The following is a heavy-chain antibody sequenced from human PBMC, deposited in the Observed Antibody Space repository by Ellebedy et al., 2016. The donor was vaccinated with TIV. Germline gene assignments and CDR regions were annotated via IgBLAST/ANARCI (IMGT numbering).Heavy chain of an antibody. CDR3: ARVNTMLEVWDVFDI. Sequence: GGSLRLXXSASGFTFSTYWMSWVRQAPGEGLEWVANIKHDETEEYYVAPVRGRFTISRDNAKNSLYLQMNSLRGEDTAVYYCARVNTMLEVWDVFDIWGQGAMVTVSS. D-gene: IGHD3-22*01. V-gene: IGHV3-7*01. CDR2: IKHDETEE. J-gene: IGHJ3*02. CDR1: GFTFSTYW.